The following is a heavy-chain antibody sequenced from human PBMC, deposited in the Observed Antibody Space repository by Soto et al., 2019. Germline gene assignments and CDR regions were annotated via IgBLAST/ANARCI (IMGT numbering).Heavy chain of an antibody. J-gene: IGHJ5*02. CDR3: ATGGDITMVQGGWFDP. CDR2: IYPGDSDT. CDR1: GYSFTSYW. Sequence: GESLKISCKGSGYSFTSYWIGWVRQMPGKGLEWMGIIYPGDSDTRYSPSFQGQVTISADKSISTAYLQWSSLKASDTAMYYCATGGDITMVQGGWFDPWGQGTLVTVSS. V-gene: IGHV5-51*01. D-gene: IGHD3-10*01.